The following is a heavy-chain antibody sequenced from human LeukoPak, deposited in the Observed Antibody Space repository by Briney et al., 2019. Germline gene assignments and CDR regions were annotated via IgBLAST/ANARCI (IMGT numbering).Heavy chain of an antibody. CDR2: ISDPGITT. CDR1: GFTFSNYW. V-gene: IGHV3-74*01. J-gene: IGHJ4*02. Sequence: GGSLRLSCAASGFTFSNYWMHWVRQAPGKGLEWVSRISDPGITTNYADSVKGRFTISRDNAKNTLYLLMNSLRADDTAVYYCARAGSYRFDYWGQGTVVTVAS. D-gene: IGHD3-16*02. CDR3: ARAGSYRFDY.